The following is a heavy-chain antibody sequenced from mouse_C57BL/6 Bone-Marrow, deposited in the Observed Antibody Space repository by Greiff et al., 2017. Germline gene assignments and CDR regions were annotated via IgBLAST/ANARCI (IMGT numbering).Heavy chain of an antibody. J-gene: IGHJ2*01. CDR2: IDPSDSYT. CDR3: AREGTTLDY. Sequence: QVQLKQPGAELVMPGASVKLSCKASGYTFTSYWMHWVKQRPGQGLEWIGEIDPSDSYTNYNQKFKGKSTLTVDKSSSTAYMQLSSMTSEDSAVYYGAREGTTLDYGGQGTTLTVSS. CDR1: GYTFTSYW. D-gene: IGHD1-1*01. V-gene: IGHV1-69*01.